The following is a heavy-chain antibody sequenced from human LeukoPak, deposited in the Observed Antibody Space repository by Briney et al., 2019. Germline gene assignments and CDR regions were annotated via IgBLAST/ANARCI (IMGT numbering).Heavy chain of an antibody. CDR2: INWNSGSI. D-gene: IGHD3-22*01. CDR1: GFTFDDYA. CDR3: AKDLDDNSGSHYFHY. Sequence: PGRSLRLSCAASGFTFDDYAMHWVRQAPGKGLEWVSGINWNSGSIDYADSVKGRFTISRDNAKNSLYLQMNSLRAEDTALYYCAKDLDDNSGSHYFHYWGQGTLVTVSS. V-gene: IGHV3-9*01. J-gene: IGHJ4*02.